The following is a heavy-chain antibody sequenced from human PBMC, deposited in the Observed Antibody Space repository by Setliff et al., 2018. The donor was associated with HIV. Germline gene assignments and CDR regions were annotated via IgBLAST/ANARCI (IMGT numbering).Heavy chain of an antibody. V-gene: IGHV4-39*01. CDR2: VFHSGST. Sequence: SETLSLTCDVSGDSISTNTYYYWGWIRQPPGKGLEWIGNVFHSGSTYYNPSLKSRLTMSVDTSKNHFSLNLRSVTAADTAVYYCARPSAGGGYNYWGQGTLVTVSS. D-gene: IGHD5-12*01. CDR1: GDSISTNTYYY. J-gene: IGHJ4*02. CDR3: ARPSAGGGYNY.